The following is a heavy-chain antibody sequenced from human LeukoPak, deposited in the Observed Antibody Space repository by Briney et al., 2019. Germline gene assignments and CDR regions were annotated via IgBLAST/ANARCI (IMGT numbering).Heavy chain of an antibody. CDR1: GGSISSNSYF. CDR3: ARRAAYNNYYFDY. J-gene: IGHJ4*02. V-gene: IGHV4-39*01. D-gene: IGHD1-1*01. Sequence: PSETLSLTCTVSGGSISSNSYFWAWIRQPPGKGLEWIGGIFYSGTTCYNPSLKSRVTISVDTSKNQFSLKVASVTAADTAVYYCARRAAYNNYYFDYWGQGILVTVSS. CDR2: IFYSGTT.